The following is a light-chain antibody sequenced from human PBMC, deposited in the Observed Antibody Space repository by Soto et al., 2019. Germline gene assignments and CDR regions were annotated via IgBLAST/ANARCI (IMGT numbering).Light chain of an antibody. V-gene: IGKV1-39*01. CDR2: AAS. CDR3: QQSYNTTPT. Sequence: DTQMTKSPSSLSPCVGARVTITCRASQSISRNLNWYQQKQGKAPKLLIYAASSLQSGVPSRFSGSGSGTDFTLTISSLQPEDFATYHCQQSYNTTPTFGQGTKV. CDR1: QSISRN. J-gene: IGKJ1*01.